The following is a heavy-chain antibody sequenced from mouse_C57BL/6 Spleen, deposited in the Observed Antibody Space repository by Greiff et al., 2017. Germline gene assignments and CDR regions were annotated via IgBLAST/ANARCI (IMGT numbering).Heavy chain of an antibody. CDR2: INYDGSST. CDR3: ARISTAQGFAY. J-gene: IGHJ3*01. CDR1: GFTFSDYY. Sequence: EVNVVESEGGLVQPGSSMKLSCTASGFTFSDYYMAWVRQVPEKGLEWVANINYDGSSTYYLDSLKSRFIISRDNAKNILYLQMSSLKSEDTATYYCARISTAQGFAYWGQGTLVTVSA. D-gene: IGHD3-2*02. V-gene: IGHV5-16*01.